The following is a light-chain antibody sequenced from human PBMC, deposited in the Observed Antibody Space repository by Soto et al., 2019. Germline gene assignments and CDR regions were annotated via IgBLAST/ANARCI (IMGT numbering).Light chain of an antibody. CDR1: QSVSSN. V-gene: IGKV3-15*01. Sequence: EIVMTQSPATLSVSPGERATLSCRASQSVSSNLAWYQQKPGQAPRLLIYGASTRATGFPARFSGSGSGTEFTLTISSLQSEDFAVYYCQQYSKWPPAFGPGTKVDIE. J-gene: IGKJ3*01. CDR3: QQYSKWPPA. CDR2: GAS.